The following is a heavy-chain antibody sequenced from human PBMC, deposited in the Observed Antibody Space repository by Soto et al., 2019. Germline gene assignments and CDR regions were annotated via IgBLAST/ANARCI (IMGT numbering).Heavy chain of an antibody. J-gene: IGHJ4*02. Sequence: QVQLVQSGAEVKKPGASVKVSCKASGYTFTNFGISWVRQAPGQGLEWMGWISAYNGNTNYAQNFQGRVTMTTDTARRTAYMELRRLRTDETVVCYCARGPPPIASWCQGTLGSVYS. CDR1: GYTFTNFG. CDR3: ARGPPPIAS. CDR2: ISAYNGNT. V-gene: IGHV1-18*01.